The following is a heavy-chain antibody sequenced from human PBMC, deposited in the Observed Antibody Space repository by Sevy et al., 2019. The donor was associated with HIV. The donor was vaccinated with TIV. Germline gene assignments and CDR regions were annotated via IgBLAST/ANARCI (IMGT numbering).Heavy chain of an antibody. J-gene: IGHJ3*02. Sequence: GGSLRLSCAASGFTFNNFAMSWIRQAPGKGLEWVSSISIGGGQTYYADSVRGRFNISRDNSRNTLYVEMNSLRAEDTAIYYCAKGGGMTTVALSGFDIWGQGTTVTVSS. CDR1: GFTFNNFA. CDR2: ISIGGGQT. CDR3: AKGGGMTTVALSGFDI. D-gene: IGHD4-4*01. V-gene: IGHV3-23*01.